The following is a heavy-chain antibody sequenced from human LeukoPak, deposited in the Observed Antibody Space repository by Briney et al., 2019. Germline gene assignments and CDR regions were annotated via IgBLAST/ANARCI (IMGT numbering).Heavy chain of an antibody. V-gene: IGHV4-59*12. J-gene: IGHJ4*02. CDR2: IHYSGST. CDR1: GGSISGYY. CDR3: AREYSSSGDF. D-gene: IGHD6-19*01. Sequence: SETLSLTCTVSGGSISGYYWSWIRQPPGKALEWIGYIHYSGSTNYNPSLKSRVTISVDTSKNQFSLKLRSVTAADTAVYYCAREYSSSGDFWGQGTLVTVSS.